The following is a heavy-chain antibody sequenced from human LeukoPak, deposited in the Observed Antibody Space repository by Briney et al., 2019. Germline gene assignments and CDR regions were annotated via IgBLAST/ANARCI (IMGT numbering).Heavy chain of an antibody. CDR1: GGSVSNGSYD. V-gene: IGHV4-61*01. CDR2: IYYRGST. D-gene: IGHD2-2*01. J-gene: IGHJ3*02. CDR3: ARAGEYCSSTSCYAVLGAFDI. Sequence: SETLSLTCTVSGGSVSNGSYDWNWIRQPPGKGLEWIGYIYYRGSTNYTPSLKSRVTISVDTSKNQFSLKLSSVTAADTAVYYCARAGEYCSSTSCYAVLGAFDIWGQGTMVTVSS.